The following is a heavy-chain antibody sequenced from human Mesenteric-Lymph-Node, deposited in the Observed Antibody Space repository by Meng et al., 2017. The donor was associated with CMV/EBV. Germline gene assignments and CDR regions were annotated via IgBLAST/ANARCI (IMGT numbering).Heavy chain of an antibody. D-gene: IGHD2-15*01. CDR3: ARGIEGGSYYYGMDV. CDR2: INPNSGGT. V-gene: IGHV1-2*02. Sequence: ASVKVSCKTSGYTFTGYYIHWVRLAPGQGLEWMGWINPNSGGTLYVQKFQGRVTMTRDTSISTAYMELSSLTSDDTALYYCARGIEGGSYYYGMDVWGRGTTVTVSS. CDR1: GYTFTGYY. J-gene: IGHJ6*02.